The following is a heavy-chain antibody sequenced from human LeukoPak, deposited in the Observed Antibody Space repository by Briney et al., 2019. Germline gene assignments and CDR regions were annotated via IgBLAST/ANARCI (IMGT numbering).Heavy chain of an antibody. D-gene: IGHD5-12*01. CDR1: GGSFSGYY. V-gene: IGHV4-34*01. J-gene: IGHJ4*02. CDR3: ARGASGDGYNFSLYFDY. Sequence: SETLSLTCAVCGGSFSGYYWSWIRQPPGKGLEWNGEINHSGSTNYNPSLKSRVTISVDTSKNQFSLKLSSVTAADTAVYYCARGASGDGYNFSLYFDYWGQGTLVTVSS. CDR2: INHSGST.